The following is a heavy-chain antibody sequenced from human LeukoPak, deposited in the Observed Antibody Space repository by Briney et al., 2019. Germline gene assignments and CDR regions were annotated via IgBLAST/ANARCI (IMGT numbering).Heavy chain of an antibody. CDR1: GFTFSSYS. V-gene: IGHV3-21*06. CDR2: ISSSSRYL. D-gene: IGHD3-22*01. J-gene: IGHJ3*01. CDR3: ARATMIVVLSTTGAFDV. Sequence: GGSLRLSCAASGFTFSSYSMNWVRQAPGEGLEWVSSISSSSRYLHYAESLQGRFTISRDNAKNSLYLDLNSLRPEDTAVYYCARATMIVVLSTTGAFDVWGRGTMVTVSS.